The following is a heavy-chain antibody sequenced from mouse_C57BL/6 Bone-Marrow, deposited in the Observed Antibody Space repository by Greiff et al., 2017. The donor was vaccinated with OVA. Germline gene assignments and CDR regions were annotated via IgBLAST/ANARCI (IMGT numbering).Heavy chain of an antibody. CDR2: IDPSDSET. D-gene: IGHD3-2*02. CDR3: ARTAQATSLLYYCDY. V-gene: IGHV1-52*01. J-gene: IGHJ2*01. CDR1: GYTFTSYW. Sequence: VQLQQPGAELVRPGSSVKLSCKASGYTFTSYWMHWVKQRPIQGLEWIGNIDPSDSETHYNQKFKDKATLTVDKSSSTAYMQLSSLTSEDSAVYYCARTAQATSLLYYCDYWGQGTTLTVSS.